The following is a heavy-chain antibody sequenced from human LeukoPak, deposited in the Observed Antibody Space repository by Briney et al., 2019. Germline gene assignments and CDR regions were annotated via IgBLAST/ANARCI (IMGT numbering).Heavy chain of an antibody. V-gene: IGHV4-31*03. CDR2: IYYSGST. Sequence: SETLSLTCTVSGGSISSGGYYWSLIRQHPGKRLELSGYIYYSGSTYYNPSLKSRVTISVDTSKNQFSLKLSSVTAADTAVYYCASYILTTYYIGYFDYWGQGTLVTVSS. CDR1: GGSISSGGYY. CDR3: ASYILTTYYIGYFDY. J-gene: IGHJ4*02. D-gene: IGHD3-9*01.